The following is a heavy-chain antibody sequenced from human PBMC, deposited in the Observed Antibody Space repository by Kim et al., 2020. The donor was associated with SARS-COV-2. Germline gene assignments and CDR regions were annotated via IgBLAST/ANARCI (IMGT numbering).Heavy chain of an antibody. CDR1: GFTFSSYA. D-gene: IGHD2-21*01. CDR3: ARDGDWGLTVHFDY. V-gene: IGHV3-30*04. Sequence: GGSLRLSCAASGFTFSSYAMHWVRQAPGKGLEWVAVISYDGSNKYYADSVKGRFTISRDNSKNTLYLQMNSLRAEDTAVYYCARDGDWGLTVHFDYWGQGTLVTVSS. CDR2: ISYDGSNK. J-gene: IGHJ4*02.